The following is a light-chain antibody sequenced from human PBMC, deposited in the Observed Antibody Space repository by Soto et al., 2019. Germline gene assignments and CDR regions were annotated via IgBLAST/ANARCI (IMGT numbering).Light chain of an antibody. J-gene: IGLJ1*01. Sequence: QSVLTPPPSVSGAPGQRVTISCTGSSSNIGAGFDVHWYQQFPGTAPKLLIYGNSNRPSGVPDRFSGSRSGTSASLAITGLQAEDEADYYCQSYDSSLTGSKVFGSGTKVTVL. V-gene: IGLV1-40*01. CDR2: GNS. CDR3: QSYDSSLTGSKV. CDR1: SSNIGAGFD.